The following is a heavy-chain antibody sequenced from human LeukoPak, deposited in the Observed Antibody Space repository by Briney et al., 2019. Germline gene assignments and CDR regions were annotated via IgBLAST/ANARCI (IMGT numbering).Heavy chain of an antibody. CDR2: IYYSGST. CDR3: ARARGVGAPRLFDY. CDR1: GXSISSYY. V-gene: IGHV4-59*01. Sequence: PSETLSLTCTVSGXSISSYYWSWIRQPPGKGLEWIGYIYYSGSTNYNPSLKSRVTISVDTSKNQFSLKPSSVTAADTAVYYCARARGVGAPRLFDYWGQGTLVTVSS. J-gene: IGHJ4*02. D-gene: IGHD1-26*01.